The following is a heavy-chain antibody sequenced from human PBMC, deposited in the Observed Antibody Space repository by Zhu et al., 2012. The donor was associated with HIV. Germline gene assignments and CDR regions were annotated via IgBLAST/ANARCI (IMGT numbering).Heavy chain of an antibody. CDR2: INHSGST. CDR1: GGSFSGYY. D-gene: IGHD3-10*01. Sequence: QVQLQQWGAGLLKPSETLSLTCAVYGGSFSGYYWSWIRQPPGKGLEWIGEINHSGSTNYNPSLKSRVTISVDTSKNQFSLKLSSVTAADTAVYYCARMKGVTMVRGVPGPSYYYGMDVWGQGTTVTVSS. V-gene: IGHV4-34*01. CDR3: ARMKGVTMVRGVPGPSYYYGMDV. J-gene: IGHJ6*02.